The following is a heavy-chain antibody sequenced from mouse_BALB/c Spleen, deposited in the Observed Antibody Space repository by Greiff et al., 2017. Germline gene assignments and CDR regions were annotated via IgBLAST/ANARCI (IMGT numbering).Heavy chain of an antibody. Sequence: EVKLVESGGGLVKPGGSLKLSCAASGFTFSDYYMYWVRQTPEKRLEWVATISDGGSYTYYPDSVKGRFTISRDNAKNNLYLQMSSLKSEDTAMYYCARGRVLQGGSMDYWGQGTSVTVSS. CDR3: ARGRVLQGGSMDY. D-gene: IGHD1-1*01. CDR1: GFTFSDYY. J-gene: IGHJ4*01. V-gene: IGHV5-4*02. CDR2: ISDGGSYT.